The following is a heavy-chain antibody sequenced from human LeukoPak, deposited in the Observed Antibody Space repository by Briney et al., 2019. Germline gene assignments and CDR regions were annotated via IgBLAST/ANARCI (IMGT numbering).Heavy chain of an antibody. D-gene: IGHD5-18*01. CDR1: GFTFSSYG. J-gene: IGHJ4*02. Sequence: GGSLRLSCAVSGFTFSSYGMHWVRQAPGKGLEWVAVISYDGSNKYYADSVKGRFTISRDNSKNTLYLQMNSLRAEDTAVYYCAKWVGSYGYYFDYWGQGTLVTVSS. V-gene: IGHV3-30*18. CDR2: ISYDGSNK. CDR3: AKWVGSYGYYFDY.